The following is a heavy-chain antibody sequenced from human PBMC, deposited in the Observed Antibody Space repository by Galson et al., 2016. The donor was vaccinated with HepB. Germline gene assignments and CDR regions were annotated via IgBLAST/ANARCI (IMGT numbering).Heavy chain of an antibody. CDR2: IIPAFDTA. D-gene: IGHD5-12*01. J-gene: IGHJ5*02. CDR1: GGTFSISA. Sequence: SVKVSCKASGGTFSISAISWVRQAPGQGLQWMGEIIPAFDTADYAQKFQGRVTFTADESTSTAYMELSSLKFEDTAVYYCARTVRSGYDYEIRWFDPWGQGTLVTVSS. V-gene: IGHV1-69*13. CDR3: ARTVRSGYDYEIRWFDP.